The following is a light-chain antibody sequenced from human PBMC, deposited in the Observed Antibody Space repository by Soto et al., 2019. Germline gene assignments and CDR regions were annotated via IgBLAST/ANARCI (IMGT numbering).Light chain of an antibody. CDR2: ASS. CDR1: QGIKND. V-gene: IGKV1-6*01. J-gene: IGKJ2*01. Sequence: AIQMTQSPSSLSASVGYRVTITCRASQGIKNDVGWYQQKPGKAPKLLIYASSSLQSGVPPRFSGSGSGTDFTLTISSLQHEDFATYYCLQDYNYPYTFGQGTKVDIK. CDR3: LQDYNYPYT.